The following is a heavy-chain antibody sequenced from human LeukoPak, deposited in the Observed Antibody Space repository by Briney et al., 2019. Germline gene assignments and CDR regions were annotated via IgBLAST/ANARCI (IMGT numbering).Heavy chain of an antibody. J-gene: IGHJ4*02. CDR2: IYYSGSA. V-gene: IGHV4-59*01. CDR3: ARDRDSSGWFDY. Sequence: SSETLSLTCTVSGGSISSYYWSWIRQPPGKGLELIGYIYYSGSANYNPSLESRVTISVDTSKNQFSLKLRSVTAADTAVYYCARDRDSSGWFDYWGQGTLVTVSS. D-gene: IGHD3-22*01. CDR1: GGSISSYY.